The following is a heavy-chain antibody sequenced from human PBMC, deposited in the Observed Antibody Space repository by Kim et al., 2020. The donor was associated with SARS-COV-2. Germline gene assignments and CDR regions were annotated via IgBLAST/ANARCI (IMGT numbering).Heavy chain of an antibody. Sequence: GGSLRLSCAASGFTVSDYRMSWVRQSPGKGLEWVSVIYSGGITYYAESAKGRFTISRNNSGDTVYLRMNKMRAEDTAVYYCARQLGPTLNYWGQGNLVT. CDR3: ARQLGPTLNY. V-gene: IGHV3-53*01. D-gene: IGHD1-26*01. CDR2: IYSGGIT. CDR1: GFTVSDYR. J-gene: IGHJ4*02.